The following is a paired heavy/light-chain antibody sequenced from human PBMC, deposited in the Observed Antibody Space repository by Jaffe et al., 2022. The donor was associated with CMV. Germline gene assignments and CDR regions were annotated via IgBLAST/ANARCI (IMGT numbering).Heavy chain of an antibody. CDR2: INPGGGRT. V-gene: IGHV1-46*01. D-gene: IGHD3-22*01. CDR1: GYTFTSHY. Sequence: QVQLVQSGAEVKRPGASVKVSCKASGYTFTSHYMHWVRQAPGQGLEWMGIINPGGGRTTYVQRFQDRVTMSRDTSTSTVYMELRSLRSEDTAVYYCARAYTGSDYYDRSASDYSIPSPFDYWGQGTLVIVSS. J-gene: IGHJ4*02. CDR3: ARAYTGSDYYDRSASDYSIPSPFDY.
Light chain of an antibody. CDR3: QVWDSSSDHWV. CDR2: YDT. Sequence: SYVLTQPPSVSVAPGEAARIPCGGNNIGSKSVHWYQQRPGQAPVLVIYYDTDRPSGIPERFSGSNSGNTATLTISRVEAGDEADYYCQVWDSSSDHWVFGGGTKLTVL. J-gene: IGLJ3*02. V-gene: IGLV3-21*04. CDR1: NIGSKS.